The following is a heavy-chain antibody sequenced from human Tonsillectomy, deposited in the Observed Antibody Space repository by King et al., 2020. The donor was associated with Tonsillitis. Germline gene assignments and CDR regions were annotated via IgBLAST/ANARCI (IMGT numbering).Heavy chain of an antibody. V-gene: IGHV3-30*18. J-gene: IGHJ6*02. CDR1: GFTFSSYG. CDR3: AKDLPEKNYYESNGYFHGVDV. CDR2: ISYDGSNK. Sequence: VQLVESGGGVVQPGKSLRLSCAASGFTFSSYGMQWVRQAPGKGLEWVTIISYDGSNKYYADSVKGRFTISRDNSKNTLYLQMSSLRAEDTAVYYCAKDLPEKNYYESNGYFHGVDVWGQGTPVTVSS. D-gene: IGHD3-22*01.